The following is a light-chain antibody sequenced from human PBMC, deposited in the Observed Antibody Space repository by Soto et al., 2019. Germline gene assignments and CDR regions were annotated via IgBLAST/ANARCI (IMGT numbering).Light chain of an antibody. J-gene: IGKJ1*01. CDR2: GAA. CDR3: QQYGSSPRA. Sequence: EIVMTQSTGTLSLSQGERDTLSCRASQTVSSSYLAWYQQKPGQAPTLLICGAASRATGIPDRFSGSGSGTDFTLTISRLVLEYYAVYYSQQYGSSPRAVGQGTKV. CDR1: QTVSSSY. V-gene: IGKV3-20*01.